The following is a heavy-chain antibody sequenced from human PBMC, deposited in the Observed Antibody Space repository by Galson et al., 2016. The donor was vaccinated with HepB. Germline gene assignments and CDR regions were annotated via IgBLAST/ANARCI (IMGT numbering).Heavy chain of an antibody. CDR1: GYIFTSFT. CDR3: ARIGYDNSGYFPDF. Sequence: SVKVSCKASGYIFTSFTIGCVRQAPGQGLEWMGWITDYNGNTNYAKKLQGRVTMTTDTSTSTAYIQLRSLRSDDTAVYYCARIGYDNSGYFPDFWGQGTLVTVSS. J-gene: IGHJ4*02. V-gene: IGHV1-18*01. D-gene: IGHD3-22*01. CDR2: ITDYNGNT.